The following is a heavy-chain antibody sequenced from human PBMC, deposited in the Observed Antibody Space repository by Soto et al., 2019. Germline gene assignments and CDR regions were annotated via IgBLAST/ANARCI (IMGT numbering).Heavy chain of an antibody. CDR3: VRGDNWNDEASDY. J-gene: IGHJ4*02. CDR2: IWSDGNNR. D-gene: IGHD1-1*01. Sequence: QVQLVESGGGVVQPGRSLRLSCAASGFMFSNHGMHWVRQAPGKGLEWVAVIWSDGNNRYYADSVKGRFTISRDNSKNTVSLQMNSLRAEDTAVYYCVRGDNWNDEASDYWGQGNLVTVSS. V-gene: IGHV3-33*01. CDR1: GFMFSNHG.